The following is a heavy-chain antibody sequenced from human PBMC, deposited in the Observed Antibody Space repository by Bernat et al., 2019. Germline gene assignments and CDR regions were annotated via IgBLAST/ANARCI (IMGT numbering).Heavy chain of an antibody. Sequence: QVQLVESGGGVVQPGRSLRLSCAASGFTFSSYAIHWVRQAPGKGLEWVAVISYDGNNKYYADSVEGRFTMSRDNSKNTLYLQMNSLRAEDTALYYCTIGGSGPNAYWGQGTLVTVSS. CDR2: ISYDGNNK. CDR3: TIGGSGPNAY. V-gene: IGHV3-30-3*01. J-gene: IGHJ4*02. D-gene: IGHD3-10*01. CDR1: GFTFSSYA.